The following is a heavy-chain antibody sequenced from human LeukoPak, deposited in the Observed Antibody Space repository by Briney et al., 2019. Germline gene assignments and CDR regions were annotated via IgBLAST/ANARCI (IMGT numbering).Heavy chain of an antibody. Sequence: GGSLRLSCVASGFTFSSYSMNWVRQAPGKGLEWVSILGSSSGYINYADSLRGRVTISRDNAKNSLYLQMNGLRAEDTAVYYCAKKSNWGFYYFDYWGQGTLVTVSS. V-gene: IGHV3-21*01. D-gene: IGHD7-27*01. J-gene: IGHJ4*02. CDR3: AKKSNWGFYYFDY. CDR2: LGSSSGYI. CDR1: GFTFSSYS.